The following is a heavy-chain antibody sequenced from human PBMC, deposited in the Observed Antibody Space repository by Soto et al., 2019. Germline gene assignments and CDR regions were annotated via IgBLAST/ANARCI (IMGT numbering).Heavy chain of an antibody. J-gene: IGHJ6*02. CDR2: IYYSGST. Sequence: SETLSLTCTVSGGSISSSSYYWGWIRQPPGKGLEWIGSIYYSGSTYYNPSLKSRVTISVDTAKNQFSRKLSSVTAADTAVYYCARDDVWSGYHDYYYYGMDVWGQGTTVTVSS. V-gene: IGHV4-39*07. CDR3: ARDDVWSGYHDYYYYGMDV. CDR1: GGSISSSSYY. D-gene: IGHD3-3*01.